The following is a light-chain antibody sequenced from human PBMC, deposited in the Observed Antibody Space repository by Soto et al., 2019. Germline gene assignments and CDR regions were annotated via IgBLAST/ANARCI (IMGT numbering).Light chain of an antibody. J-gene: IGKJ1*01. CDR1: QSLLNSNGYNY. V-gene: IGKV2-28*01. Sequence: DIVMTQSPLSLPVTPGEPASISCRSSQSLLNSNGYNYVDWFLQKPGQSPQLLIFLASHRASGVPDWFICSGLGAYFTLKISRVEASDVGAYYGVQALQSAWTFGQGSKVEIK. CDR3: VQALQSAWT. CDR2: LAS.